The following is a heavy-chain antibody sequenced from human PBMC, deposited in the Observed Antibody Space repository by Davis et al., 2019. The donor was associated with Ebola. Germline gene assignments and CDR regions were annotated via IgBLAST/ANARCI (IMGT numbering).Heavy chain of an antibody. Sequence: GESLKISCTGSGYSFSRYWIAWVRQMPGKGLEWMGIIYPGDWDTRYSPSFQGQFTISADRSTSTAYLQWSSLKASDTAIYYCARGEYNWNHYNVPFDYWGQGTLVTVSS. CDR3: ARGEYNWNHYNVPFDY. CDR2: IYPGDWDT. J-gene: IGHJ4*02. CDR1: GYSFSRYW. V-gene: IGHV5-51*01. D-gene: IGHD1-14*01.